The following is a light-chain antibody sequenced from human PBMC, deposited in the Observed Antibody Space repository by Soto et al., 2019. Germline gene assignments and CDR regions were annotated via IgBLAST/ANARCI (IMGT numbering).Light chain of an antibody. CDR1: QSVATN. V-gene: IGKV3-15*01. Sequence: ILMTQTTTTLSVSPVERATLSCRASQSVATNLAWYQQKPGQPPRLLTYGASTRPTGIPARFSGSGSGTDFTLTISTLAPEDFAVYHCQKRSDWPTSIPFGQVTGTAI. CDR2: GAS. J-gene: IGKJ5*01. CDR3: QKRSDWPTSIP.